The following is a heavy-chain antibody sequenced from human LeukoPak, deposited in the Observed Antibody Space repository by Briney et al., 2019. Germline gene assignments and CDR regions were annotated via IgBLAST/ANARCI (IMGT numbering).Heavy chain of an antibody. V-gene: IGHV1-8*03. CDR3: ARGGRRGSSKENYYYYYYMDV. CDR1: GYTFTSYD. Sequence: ASVTVSCKASGYTFTSYDINWVRQATGQGLEWMGWMNPNSGNTGYAQKFQGRVTITRNTSISTAYMELSSLRSEDTAVYYCARGGRRGSSKENYYYYYYMDVWGKGTTVTVSS. D-gene: IGHD6-13*01. CDR2: MNPNSGNT. J-gene: IGHJ6*03.